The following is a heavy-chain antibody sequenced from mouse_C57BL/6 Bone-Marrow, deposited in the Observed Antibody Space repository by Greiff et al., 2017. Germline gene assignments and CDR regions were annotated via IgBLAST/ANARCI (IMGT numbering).Heavy chain of an antibody. D-gene: IGHD1-1*01. CDR1: GYTFTSNW. Sequence: QVLLLQPGAELVKPGASVKMSCKAFGYTFTSNWITWVNQRPGQGLEWIGNISPGSGSPNYNEKFKGKATLTVDKPSRTAYMQLSSLTSEDSAVYYCAREGYGSSYSAWFAYWGQGTLVTVSA. J-gene: IGHJ3*01. CDR2: ISPGSGSP. CDR3: AREGYGSSYSAWFAY. V-gene: IGHV1-55*01.